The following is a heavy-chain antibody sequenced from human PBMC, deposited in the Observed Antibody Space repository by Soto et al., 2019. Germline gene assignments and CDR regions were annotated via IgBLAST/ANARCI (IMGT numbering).Heavy chain of an antibody. CDR2: IYYDGSNI. CDR1: GFTFSAYG. V-gene: IGHV3-33*01. D-gene: IGHD3-10*01. J-gene: IGHJ4*02. Sequence: QVQLVESGGGVVQPGKSLRLSCAASGFTFSAYGMHWVRRAPGKGLEWVAMIYYDGSNIYYADSVKGRFTISRDNSKNTLYLQMNSLRADDTAVYYCARVGGSVTSDYWGQGTLVTVSS. CDR3: ARVGGSVTSDY.